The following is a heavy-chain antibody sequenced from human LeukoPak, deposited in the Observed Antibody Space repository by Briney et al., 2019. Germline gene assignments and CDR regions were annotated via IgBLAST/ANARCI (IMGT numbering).Heavy chain of an antibody. CDR3: ARLGIAAAGTDRVYGMDV. J-gene: IGHJ6*02. D-gene: IGHD6-13*01. CDR2: IYYSGST. V-gene: IGHV4-61*08. CDR1: GGSISSGGYY. Sequence: SETLSLTCTVSGGSISSGGYYWSWIRQHPGKGLEWIGYIYYSGSTNYNPSLKSRVTISVDTSKNQFSLKLSSVTAADTAVYYCARLGIAAAGTDRVYGMDVWGQGTTVTVSS.